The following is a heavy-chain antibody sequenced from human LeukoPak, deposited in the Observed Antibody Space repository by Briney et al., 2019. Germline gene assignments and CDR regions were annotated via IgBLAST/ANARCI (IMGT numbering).Heavy chain of an antibody. D-gene: IGHD2-2*02. CDR3: AKSRYCSSTSCYTGFDY. V-gene: IGHV3-9*01. CDR2: ISWNGGSI. CDR1: GFTFDDYA. J-gene: IGHJ4*02. Sequence: GRSLRLSCAASGFTFDDYAMHWVRHAPGKGLEWVSGISWNGGSIGYADSVKGRFTIYRDNAKNSLYLQMNSLRAEDTALYYCAKSRYCSSTSCYTGFDYWGQGTLVTVSS.